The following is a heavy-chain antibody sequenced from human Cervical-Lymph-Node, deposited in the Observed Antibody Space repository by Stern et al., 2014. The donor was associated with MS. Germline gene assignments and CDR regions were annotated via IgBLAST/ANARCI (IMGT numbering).Heavy chain of an antibody. CDR2: IFSNDER. CDR3: ARILYDGAYRGDY. J-gene: IGHJ4*02. V-gene: IGHV2-26*01. CDR1: GFSLSNGRMG. Sequence: ITLKESGPVLVKPTETLMLTCTVSGFSLSNGRMGVSWIRQPPGKALEWLAHIFSNDERSYSPSLKSRLTISKDTSRSQVVLTMTNMDPVDTATYFCARILYDGAYRGDYWGQGILVTVSS. D-gene: IGHD3-10*01.